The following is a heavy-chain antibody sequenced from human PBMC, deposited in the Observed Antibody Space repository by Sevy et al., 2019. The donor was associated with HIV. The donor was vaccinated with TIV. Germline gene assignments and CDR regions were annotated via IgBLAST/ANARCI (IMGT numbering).Heavy chain of an antibody. CDR3: ARDILPNYSFDY. J-gene: IGHJ4*01. D-gene: IGHD3-10*01. V-gene: IGHV4-59*13. CDR1: SGSISSYY. CDR2: IFYSGNT. Sequence: SETLSLTCTVSSGSISSYYWSWIRQPPGKGLEWIGYIFYSGNTNYNPSLKSRVTISVDTSKNQFSLKLSSVTAADTAVYYCARDILPNYSFDYWGHGTLVTVSS.